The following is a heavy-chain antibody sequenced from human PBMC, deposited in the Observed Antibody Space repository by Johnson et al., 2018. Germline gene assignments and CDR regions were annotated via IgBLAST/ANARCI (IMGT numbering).Heavy chain of an antibody. Sequence: VQLVETGGGLVKPGGSLRLSCAASGFTFSSYSMNWVRQAPGKGLEWVSSISSSSSYIYYADSVKGRFTISRDNAKNSLYLQMNSLRAEDTAVYYCAREPGIDYQMNVWGQGTTVTVSS. D-gene: IGHD2-2*01. CDR3: AREPGIDYQMNV. V-gene: IGHV3-21*01. CDR2: ISSSSSYI. J-gene: IGHJ6*02. CDR1: GFTFSSYS.